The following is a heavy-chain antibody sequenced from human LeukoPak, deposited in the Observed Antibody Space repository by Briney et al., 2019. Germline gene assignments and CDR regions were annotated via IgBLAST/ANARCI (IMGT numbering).Heavy chain of an antibody. CDR3: AMGGNYPDY. Sequence: SVKVSCKASGGIFSSQAISWVRQAPGQGLEWMGGIVPIFGRPNYPQKFQGRVMITADESTSTAYMELSSLRSEDTAVYYCAMGGNYPDYWGQGTLVTVSS. D-gene: IGHD1-26*01. CDR1: GGIFSSQA. V-gene: IGHV1-69*13. CDR2: IVPIFGRP. J-gene: IGHJ4*02.